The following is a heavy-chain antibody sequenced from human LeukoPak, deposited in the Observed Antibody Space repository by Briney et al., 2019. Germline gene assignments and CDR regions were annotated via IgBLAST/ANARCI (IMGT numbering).Heavy chain of an antibody. J-gene: IGHJ4*02. D-gene: IGHD2-2*01. CDR3: ARILYCGRSSCSGDNFDS. Sequence: SETLSLTCTVSGGSIITSDFFWGWIRQPPGKGLAWVGSVFYTGVPYYNPSLKSRVTISVDTSQNKFSLNLSSVTAADTAVYFCARILYCGRSSCSGDNFDSWGQGTLVTVSS. CDR1: GGSIITSDFF. CDR2: VFYTGVP. V-gene: IGHV4-39*01.